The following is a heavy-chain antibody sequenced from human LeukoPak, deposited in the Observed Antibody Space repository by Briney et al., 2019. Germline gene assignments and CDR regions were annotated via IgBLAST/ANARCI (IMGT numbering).Heavy chain of an antibody. CDR1: GFTFRSYA. J-gene: IGHJ4*02. CDR3: AKGASWSSGWFGDY. Sequence: PGRSLSLSCAASGFTFRSYAMTWVRQAPGKGLEWVSTISSSGANTYYADSVKGLFTISRDNSKNTLYLQLNSLRAEDSAIYYCAKGASWSSGWFGDYWGPGTQVTVSS. CDR2: ISSSGANT. V-gene: IGHV3-23*01. D-gene: IGHD6-19*01.